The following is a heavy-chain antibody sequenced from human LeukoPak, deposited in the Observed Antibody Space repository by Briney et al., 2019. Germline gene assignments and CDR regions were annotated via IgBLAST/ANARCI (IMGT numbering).Heavy chain of an antibody. CDR3: ARWVSPDYFDY. Sequence: ASVKVSCKASGYTFTNYYISWVRQAPGQGLEWMGWVSTYNGDTNYAQNLQGRVTMTTDTSTSTAYMELRSLTSDDTAVYFCARWVSPDYFDYWGQGTLVTVSS. CDR1: GYTFTNYY. J-gene: IGHJ4*02. V-gene: IGHV1-18*01. CDR2: VSTYNGDT.